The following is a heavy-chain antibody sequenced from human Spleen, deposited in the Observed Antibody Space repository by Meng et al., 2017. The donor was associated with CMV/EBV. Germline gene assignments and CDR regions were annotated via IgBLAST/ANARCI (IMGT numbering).Heavy chain of an antibody. CDR2: INQDGSEK. CDR1: GFTFSSYW. V-gene: IGHV3-7*04. Sequence: GESLKISCAASGFTFSSYWMSWVRQAPGKGLEWVANINQDGSEKYYVDSVKGRFTISRDNSRNTLYLQMNSLRPDDTAVYYCAKDVRNFDWDTFDIWGQGTMVTVSS. CDR3: AKDVRNFDWDTFDI. J-gene: IGHJ3*02. D-gene: IGHD3-9*01.